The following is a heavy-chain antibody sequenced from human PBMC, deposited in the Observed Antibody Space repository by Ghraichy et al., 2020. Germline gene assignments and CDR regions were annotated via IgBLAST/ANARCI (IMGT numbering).Heavy chain of an antibody. J-gene: IGHJ6*02. D-gene: IGHD2-21*01. CDR3: ARAAIRHGMDV. V-gene: IGHV3-7*03. CDR2: IKEDGSEK. CDR1: GFTFSSYW. Sequence: GGSLRLSCAASGFTFSSYWMTWVRQAPGKGLERVANIKEDGSEKYYVDSVKGRFTISRDNPKNSLYLQMNRLRVEDTAVYYCARAAIRHGMDVWGQGTAVTVSS.